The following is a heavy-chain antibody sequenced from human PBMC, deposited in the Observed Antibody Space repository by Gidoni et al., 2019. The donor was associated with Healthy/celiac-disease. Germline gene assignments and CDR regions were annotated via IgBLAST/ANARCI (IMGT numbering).Heavy chain of an antibody. CDR1: GFTFSSYC. J-gene: IGHJ4*02. Sequence: EVQLVESGGGLVQPGGSLRLSCAASGFTFSSYCMSWVRQAPGKGLEWVANIKQDGSEKYYVDSVKGRFTISRDNAKNSLYLQMNSLRAEDTAVYYCARAADQYYYDSSGYYSDYWGQGTLVTVSS. D-gene: IGHD3-22*01. V-gene: IGHV3-7*03. CDR3: ARAADQYYYDSSGYYSDY. CDR2: IKQDGSEK.